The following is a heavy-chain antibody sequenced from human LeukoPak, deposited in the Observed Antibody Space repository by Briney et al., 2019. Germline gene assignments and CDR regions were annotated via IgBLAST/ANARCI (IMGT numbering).Heavy chain of an antibody. CDR2: INTDGSIR. CDR3: VRDFELVTTPAEITPGDDFDY. Sequence: GGSLRLSCAASGFTFTNKWMHWVRQAPGKGLEWVSRINTDGSIRSYADSVKGRFTISRDNAKNTLYLQMSNLRVEDKAVYYWVRDFELVTTPAEITPGDDFDYWGQGVLVTVSA. CDR1: GFTFTNKW. J-gene: IGHJ4*02. D-gene: IGHD4-23*01. V-gene: IGHV3-74*01.